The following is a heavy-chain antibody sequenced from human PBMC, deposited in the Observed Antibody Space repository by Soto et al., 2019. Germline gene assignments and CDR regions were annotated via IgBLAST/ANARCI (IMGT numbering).Heavy chain of an antibody. Sequence: EVQLVESGGGLIQPGGSLRLSCVASGLTVSHNYMAWVRQAPEMGLEWVSILYTEGTTYYADSVKGRFTISRDSSKNTLFLQMDSLRAEDTAVYYCVRPRPSGENYGMDVWGQGPTVTVSS. CDR3: VRPRPSGENYGMDV. CDR1: GLTVSHNY. V-gene: IGHV3-53*01. CDR2: LYTEGTT. J-gene: IGHJ6*02. D-gene: IGHD3-16*01.